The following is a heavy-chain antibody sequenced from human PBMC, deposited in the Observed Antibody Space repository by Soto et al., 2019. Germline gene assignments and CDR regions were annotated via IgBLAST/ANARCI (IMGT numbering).Heavy chain of an antibody. J-gene: IGHJ4*02. CDR2: VSGSGDST. D-gene: IGHD2-8*02. V-gene: IGHV3-23*01. CDR1: GFTFTSYV. CDR3: ARSQPGPFDY. Sequence: GGSLRLSCAASGFTFTSYVMNWVRRAPGKGLEWVSTVSGSGDSTFYADSVKGRFTISRDNAKNSLYLQMNSLRAEDTAVYYCARSQPGPFDYWGQGTLVTVS.